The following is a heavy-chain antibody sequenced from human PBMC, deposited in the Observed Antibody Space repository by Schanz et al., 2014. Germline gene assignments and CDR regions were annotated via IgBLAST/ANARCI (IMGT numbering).Heavy chain of an antibody. CDR3: AKDLLYGAPMPLNHLDY. D-gene: IGHD2-2*01. CDR1: GFTFSTYA. CDR2: IATSSSTR. J-gene: IGHJ4*02. Sequence: EVQLLDSGGGLVQPGGSLRLSCAASGFTFSTYAMSWVRQAPGKGLEWVSYIATSSSTRHYADSVKGRVTISRDNAKNSLYLQMNSLRAEDTAVYYCAKDLLYGAPMPLNHLDYWGQGTLVTVSS. V-gene: IGHV3-48*04.